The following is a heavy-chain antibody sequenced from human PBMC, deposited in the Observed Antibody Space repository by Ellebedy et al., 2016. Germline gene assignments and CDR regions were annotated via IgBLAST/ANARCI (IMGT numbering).Heavy chain of an antibody. J-gene: IGHJ5*02. Sequence: SETLSLTCAVSGASISSGGSSWSWIRQPPGKGLEWIGNIYQSGSTYYNPSLKSRVTISLDRSKNQFSLKLNSVTAADTAVYYCASGRDGYNLSDWFDPWGQGTLVTVSS. D-gene: IGHD5-24*01. CDR1: GASISSGGSS. CDR3: ASGRDGYNLSDWFDP. V-gene: IGHV4-30-2*01. CDR2: IYQSGST.